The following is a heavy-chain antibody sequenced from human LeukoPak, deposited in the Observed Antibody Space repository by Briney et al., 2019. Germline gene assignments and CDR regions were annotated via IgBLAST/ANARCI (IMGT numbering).Heavy chain of an antibody. V-gene: IGHV1-18*01. CDR2: ISAYNGNT. CDR3: ARDSSGSYDY. J-gene: IGHJ4*02. D-gene: IGHD1-26*01. Sequence: ASVKVSCKASGYTFTSYCISWVRQATGQGLEWMGWISAYNGNTNYAQKLQGRVTMSTDTSTSTAYMELRSLRSDDTAVYYCARDSSGSYDYWGQGTLVTVSA. CDR1: GYTFTSYC.